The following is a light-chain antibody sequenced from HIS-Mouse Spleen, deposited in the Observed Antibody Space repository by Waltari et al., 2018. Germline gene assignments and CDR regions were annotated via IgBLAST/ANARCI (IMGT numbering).Light chain of an antibody. V-gene: IGLV2-23*01. Sequence: QSALTQPASVSGSPGQSITISCTGTSSDVGSYNLFPWYQQHPGKAPKLMTYEGSKRPSGVSNRFSGSKSGNTASLTISGLQAEDEADYYCCSYAGSSTLVFGGGTKLTVL. CDR1: SSDVGSYNL. J-gene: IGLJ3*02. CDR2: EGS. CDR3: CSYAGSSTLV.